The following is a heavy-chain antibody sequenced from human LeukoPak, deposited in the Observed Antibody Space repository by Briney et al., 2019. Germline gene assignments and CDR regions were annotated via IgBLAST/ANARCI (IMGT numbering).Heavy chain of an antibody. Sequence: SETLSLTCAVYGGSFSGYYWSWIRQPPGEGLEWIGEINHSGSTNYNPSLKSRVTISVDTSKNQFSLKLSSVTAADTAVYYCARGQGAVPAAISWFAPWGQETLVTVSS. CDR3: ARGQGAVPAAISWFAP. CDR2: INHSGST. CDR1: GGSFSGYY. D-gene: IGHD2-2*02. V-gene: IGHV4-34*01. J-gene: IGHJ5*02.